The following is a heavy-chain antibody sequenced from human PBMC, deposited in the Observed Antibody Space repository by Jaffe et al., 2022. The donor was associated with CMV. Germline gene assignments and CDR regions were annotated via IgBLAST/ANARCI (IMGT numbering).Heavy chain of an antibody. CDR2: ISYTGST. J-gene: IGHJ6*03. D-gene: IGHD6-19*01. CDR3: ARHVSTSAWYGDYYYYMDV. Sequence: QLQLQESGPGLVKPSETLSLTCTVSGGAISSSSYYWGWIRQPPGKGLEWIARISYTGSTDYNPSLKSRVTISVDTPKNQFSLKLASVTAADTAVYYCARHVSTSAWYGDYYYYMDVWGKGTTVTVSS. CDR1: GGAISSSSYY. V-gene: IGHV4-39*01.